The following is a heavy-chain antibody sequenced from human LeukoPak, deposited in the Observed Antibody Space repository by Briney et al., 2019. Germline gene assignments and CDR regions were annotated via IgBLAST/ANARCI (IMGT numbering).Heavy chain of an antibody. CDR3: ARERDSGSYYDY. Sequence: ASVMVSCKASGYTFSSYYMHWVRQAPGQGLEWMGIINPSGGSTSYARKFQGRVTMTRDTSTSTVYMELSSLRSEDTAVYYCARERDSGSYYDYWGQGTLVTVSS. J-gene: IGHJ4*02. V-gene: IGHV1-46*01. D-gene: IGHD1-26*01. CDR1: GYTFSSYY. CDR2: INPSGGST.